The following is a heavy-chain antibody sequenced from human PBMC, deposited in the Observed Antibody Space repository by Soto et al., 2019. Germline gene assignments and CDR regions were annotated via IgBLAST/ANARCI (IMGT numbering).Heavy chain of an antibody. V-gene: IGHV3-15*01. CDR3: TTHYGWAFDI. CDR1: GFTFSNAW. Sequence: GGSLRLSCAGSGFTFSNAWMNWVRQAPGKGLEWLGRIKSQTDGGTTDYPAAVKGRFTISRDDSKNTLSLQLNGLKTEDTAVYYCTTHYGWAFDIWGQGTMVTVSS. D-gene: IGHD4-17*01. J-gene: IGHJ3*02. CDR2: IKSQTDGGTT.